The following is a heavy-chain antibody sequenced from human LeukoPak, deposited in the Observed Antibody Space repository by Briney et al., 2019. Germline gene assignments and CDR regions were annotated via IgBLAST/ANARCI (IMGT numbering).Heavy chain of an antibody. CDR3: ARDYSGWGTDAFDI. J-gene: IGHJ3*02. CDR1: GGFISGYY. V-gene: IGHV4-59*01. Sequence: SETLSLTCTVSGGFISGYYWSWIRQPPGKGLEWIGYIYYSGSTNYNPSLKSRVTISIDTSKNQFSLKLSSVTAADTAVYYCARDYSGWGTDAFDIWGQGTMVTVSS. D-gene: IGHD3-10*01. CDR2: IYYSGST.